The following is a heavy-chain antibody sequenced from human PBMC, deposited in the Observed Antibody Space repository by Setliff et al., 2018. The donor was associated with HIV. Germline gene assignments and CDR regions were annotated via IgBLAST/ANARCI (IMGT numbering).Heavy chain of an antibody. J-gene: IGHJ4*02. D-gene: IGHD2-15*01. CDR3: ARGVPLLPPNF. V-gene: IGHV4-38-2*02. Sequence: SETLSLTFTVSGYSISSGYYWGWIRQPPGKGLEWIGSIYHSGSTYYNPSLKSRVTISVDTSKNQFSLRMTSTTAADTAIYYCARGVPLLPPNFWGQGTLVTVSS. CDR2: IYHSGST. CDR1: GYSISSGYY.